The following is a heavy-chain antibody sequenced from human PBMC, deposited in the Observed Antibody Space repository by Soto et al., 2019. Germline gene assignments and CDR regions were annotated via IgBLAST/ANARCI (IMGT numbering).Heavy chain of an antibody. CDR2: ISSSSSTI. D-gene: IGHD6-13*01. CDR3: ARGPRTYSSSWYPDY. V-gene: IGHV3-48*02. Sequence: GGSLRLSCAASGFTFSSYSMNWVRQAPGKGLEWVSYISSSSSTIYYADSVKGRFTISRDNAKNSMYLQMNSLRDEDTAVYYCARGPRTYSSSWYPDYWGQGTLVTVSS. J-gene: IGHJ4*02. CDR1: GFTFSSYS.